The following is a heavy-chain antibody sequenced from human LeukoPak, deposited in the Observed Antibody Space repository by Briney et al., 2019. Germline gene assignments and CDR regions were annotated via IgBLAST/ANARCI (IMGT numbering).Heavy chain of an antibody. Sequence: PGGSLRLSCAASGFTFSSYGMHWVRQAPGKGLEWVAFIRYDGSNKYYADSVKGRFTISRDNSKNTLYLQMNSLRAEDTAVYYCAKDGPYYYDSSGYDYWGQGTLVTVSS. CDR1: GFTFSSYG. CDR3: AKDGPYYYDSSGYDY. V-gene: IGHV3-30*02. J-gene: IGHJ4*02. D-gene: IGHD3-22*01. CDR2: IRYDGSNK.